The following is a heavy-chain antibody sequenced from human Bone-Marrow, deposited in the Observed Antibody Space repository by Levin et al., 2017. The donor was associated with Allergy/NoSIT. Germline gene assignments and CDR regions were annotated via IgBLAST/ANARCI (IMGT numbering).Heavy chain of an antibody. V-gene: IGHV1-18*01. CDR1: GFTFTNYG. J-gene: IGHJ4*02. Sequence: ASVKVSCKASGFTFTNYGITWVRQAPGQGLEWMGWISASNGDTKYAQKVEGRVTVTTDTSTSTAYMELRSLRSDDTAIYYCARAAVAGTSDYWGQGTLVTVSS. CDR2: ISASNGDT. CDR3: ARAAVAGTSDY. D-gene: IGHD6-13*01.